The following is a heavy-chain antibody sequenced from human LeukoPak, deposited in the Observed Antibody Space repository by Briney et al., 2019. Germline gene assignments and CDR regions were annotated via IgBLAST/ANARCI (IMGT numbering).Heavy chain of an antibody. CDR2: INPNSGGT. CDR1: GYTFTGYY. D-gene: IGHD3-10*01. CDR3: HYYGSGSYYSFDY. J-gene: IGHJ4*02. V-gene: IGHV1-2*02. Sequence: ASVKVSCKASGYTFTGYYMHWVRQAPGQGLEWMGWINPNSGGTNYAQKFQGRVTMTRDTSISTAYMELSRLRSDDTAAYYCHYYGSGSYYSFDYWGQGTLVTVSS.